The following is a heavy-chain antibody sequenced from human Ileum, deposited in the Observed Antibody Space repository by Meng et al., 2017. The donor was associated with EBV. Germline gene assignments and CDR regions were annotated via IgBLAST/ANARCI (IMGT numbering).Heavy chain of an antibody. J-gene: IGHJ4*02. CDR1: GGSIRSSNR. Sequence: VHLREPGSGLVKPSGTLSFPCAASGGSIRSSNRGNLVRQSPGKGLEWIGEIYYSGSTIYNPSLKSRVTISVDKSKNLFSLKLSSVTAADTAVYYCARGYGSGRDYFDYWGQGTLVTVSS. CDR3: ARGYGSGRDYFDY. D-gene: IGHD3-10*01. CDR2: IYYSGST. V-gene: IGHV4-4*02.